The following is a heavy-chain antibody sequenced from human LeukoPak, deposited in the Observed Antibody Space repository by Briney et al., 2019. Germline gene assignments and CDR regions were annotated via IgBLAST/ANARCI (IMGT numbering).Heavy chain of an antibody. CDR2: IYYSGST. Sequence: SETLSRTCTVSGGSISSGDYYWSWIRQPPGKGLEWIGYIYYSGSTYYNPSLKSRVTISVDTSKNQFSLKLSSVTAADTAVYYCARVPHDAFDIWGQGTMVTVSS. J-gene: IGHJ3*02. CDR3: ARVPHDAFDI. CDR1: GGSISSGDYY. V-gene: IGHV4-30-4*08.